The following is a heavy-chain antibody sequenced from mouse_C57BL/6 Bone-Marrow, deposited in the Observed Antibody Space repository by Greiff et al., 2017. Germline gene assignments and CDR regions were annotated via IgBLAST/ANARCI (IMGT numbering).Heavy chain of an antibody. V-gene: IGHV1-69*01. CDR2: IDPSDSYT. D-gene: IGHD3-1*01. Sequence: VQLQQPGAELVMPGASVKLSCKASGYTFTSYWMHWVKQRPGQGLEWIGEIDPSDSYTNYNQKFKGKSTLTVDKSSSTAYMQLSSLTSEDSAVYYCARERAFAYWGQGTLVTVSA. CDR3: ARERAFAY. J-gene: IGHJ3*01. CDR1: GYTFTSYW.